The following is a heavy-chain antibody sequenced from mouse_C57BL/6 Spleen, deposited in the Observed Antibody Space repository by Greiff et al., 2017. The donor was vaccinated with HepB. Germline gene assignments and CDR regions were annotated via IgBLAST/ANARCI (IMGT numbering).Heavy chain of an antibody. D-gene: IGHD1-1*01. J-gene: IGHJ2*01. CDR3: ARSSITTVLQSYSFDH. CDR1: GYAFSSSW. V-gene: IGHV1-82*01. CDR2: IYPGDGDT. Sequence: QVQLQQSGPELVKPGASVKISCRASGYAFSSSWMNWVKQRPGKGLEWIGRIYPGDGDTNYNGKFKGKATLTADKSSSTAYMQLSSLTSEDSAVYFCARSSITTVLQSYSFDHWSQRTTPTVSS.